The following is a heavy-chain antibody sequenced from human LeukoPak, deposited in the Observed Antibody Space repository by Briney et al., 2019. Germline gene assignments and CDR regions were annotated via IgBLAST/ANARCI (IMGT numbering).Heavy chain of an antibody. J-gene: IGHJ1*01. Sequence: GGSLRLSCAASGLTFSSFWMSWVRQAPGKGLEWVANIKRDGSEKYYVDSVKGRFTISRDNAKNSLYLQMNSLRVGDTAVYYCARGEYYYDGGYWGQGTLVTVSS. V-gene: IGHV3-7*04. D-gene: IGHD3-22*01. CDR3: ARGEYYYDGGY. CDR2: IKRDGSEK. CDR1: GLTFSSFW.